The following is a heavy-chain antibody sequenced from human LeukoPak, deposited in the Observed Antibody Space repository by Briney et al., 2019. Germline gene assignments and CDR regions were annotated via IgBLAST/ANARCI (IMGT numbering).Heavy chain of an antibody. Sequence: PAGGSLRLSCAAARFSFTSWWMAWVRQTPGKGLEWVANIKQDGSESYYVDSVKGRFTISRDNAKNSLFLQMNSLRAEDTAVYYCAREQSHCGGDCRFYGMDVWGQGTTVTVSS. CDR1: RFSFTSWW. V-gene: IGHV3-7*01. CDR3: AREQSHCGGDCRFYGMDV. J-gene: IGHJ6*02. CDR2: IKQDGSES. D-gene: IGHD2-21*02.